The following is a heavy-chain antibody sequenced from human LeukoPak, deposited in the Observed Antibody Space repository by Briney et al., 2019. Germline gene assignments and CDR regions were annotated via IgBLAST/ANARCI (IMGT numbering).Heavy chain of an antibody. D-gene: IGHD3-22*01. CDR1: GFTFSSYE. CDR2: ISSSGSTI. V-gene: IGHV3-48*03. CDR3: ARVGSGFAFDI. J-gene: IGHJ3*02. Sequence: GGSLRLSCAAPGFTFSSYEMNWVRQAPGKGLEWVSYISSSGSTIYYADSMKGRFTISRDNAKNSLYLQMNSLRAEDTAVYYCARVGSGFAFDIWGQGTMVTVSS.